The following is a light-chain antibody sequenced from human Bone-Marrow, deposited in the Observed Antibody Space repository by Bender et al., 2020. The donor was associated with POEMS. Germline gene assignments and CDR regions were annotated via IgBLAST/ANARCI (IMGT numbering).Light chain of an antibody. J-gene: IGLJ3*02. V-gene: IGLV2-8*01. CDR2: EVN. Sequence: QSALTQPPSASGSPGQSVTISCTGTGTDVGGYHYVSWYQQHPGKAPKLIIYEVNKRPSGVPDRFSGSKSGTSASLAISGLRSEDEADYYCAVWDDSLNGWVFGGGTKLTVL. CDR1: GTDVGGYHY. CDR3: AVWDDSLNGWV.